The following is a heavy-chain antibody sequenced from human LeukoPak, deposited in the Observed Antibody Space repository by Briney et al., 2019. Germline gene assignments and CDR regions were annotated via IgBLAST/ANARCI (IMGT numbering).Heavy chain of an antibody. CDR1: GFTFSDYY. CDR3: ARLPNYYGSGTADRYFDL. Sequence: GGSLRLSCAASGFTFSDYYMSWIRQAPGKGLEWDSYISSSGSTIYYADSVKGRFTISRDNAKNSLYLQMNSLRAEDTAVYYCARLPNYYGSGTADRYFDLWGRGTLVTVSS. J-gene: IGHJ2*01. V-gene: IGHV3-11*01. D-gene: IGHD3-10*01. CDR2: ISSSGSTI.